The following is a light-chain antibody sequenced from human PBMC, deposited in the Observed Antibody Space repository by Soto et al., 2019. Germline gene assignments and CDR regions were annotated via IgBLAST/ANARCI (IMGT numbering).Light chain of an antibody. V-gene: IGKV3-11*01. CDR1: QGIGDT. CDR2: DAS. J-gene: IGKJ2*01. Sequence: EIVLTQSPGTLSLSPGERATLSCRASQGIGDTLAWYQHKPGQTPRLLIYDASNRATGIPARFSGSGSGTDFTLTISSLEPEDFAVYYCQQRSNWPPYTFGQGTKVDI. CDR3: QQRSNWPPYT.